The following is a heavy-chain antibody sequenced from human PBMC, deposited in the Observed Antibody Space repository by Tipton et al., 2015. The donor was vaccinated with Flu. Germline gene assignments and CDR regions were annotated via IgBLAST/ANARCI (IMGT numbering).Heavy chain of an antibody. V-gene: IGHV3-64*02. D-gene: IGHD5-24*01. J-gene: IGHJ4*02. Sequence: SLRLSCAASGFTFSSYAMHWVRQDPGKGLEYVSAISSNGGSTYYADSVKGRFTISRDNSKNTLYLQMGSLRAEDMAVYYCARDGYNSGISDYWGQGTLVTVSS. CDR2: ISSNGGST. CDR3: ARDGYNSGISDY. CDR1: GFTFSSYA.